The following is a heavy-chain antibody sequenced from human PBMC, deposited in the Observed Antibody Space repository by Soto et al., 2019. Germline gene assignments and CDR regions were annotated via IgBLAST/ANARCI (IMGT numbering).Heavy chain of an antibody. V-gene: IGHV4-31*03. CDR3: ARDSYCSGGSCSYYYYYMDV. Sequence: QVQLQESGPGLVKPSQTLSLTCTVSGGSISSGGYYWSWIRQHPGKGLEWIGYIYYSGSTYYNPSLRSRVTISVDTSKNQFSLKLSSVTAADTAVYYCARDSYCSGGSCSYYYYYMDVWGKGTTVTVSS. D-gene: IGHD2-15*01. J-gene: IGHJ6*03. CDR1: GGSISSGGYY. CDR2: IYYSGST.